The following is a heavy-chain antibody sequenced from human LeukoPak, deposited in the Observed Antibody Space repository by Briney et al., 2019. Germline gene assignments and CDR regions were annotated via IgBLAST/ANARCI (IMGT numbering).Heavy chain of an antibody. CDR1: GFTFSSYA. J-gene: IGHJ4*02. V-gene: IGHV3-7*01. Sequence: GRSLRLSCAASGFTFSSYAMHWVRQAPGKGLEWVANMKVDGSDIHYVDSVKGRFTISSDNARNSLYLQMNSLRAEDTAVYYCARGHIVVVPAAKGEGVDYWGQGTLVTVSS. CDR2: MKVDGSDI. CDR3: ARGHIVVVPAAKGEGVDY. D-gene: IGHD2-2*01.